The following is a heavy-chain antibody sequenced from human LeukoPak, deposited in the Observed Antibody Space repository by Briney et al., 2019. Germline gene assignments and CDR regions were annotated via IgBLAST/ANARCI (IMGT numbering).Heavy chain of an antibody. Sequence: SETLSLTCTVSGGSISSYYWSWIRQPPGKGLEWIGYIYYSGSTNYNPSLKSRVTISVDTSKNQFSLKLSSVTAADTAVYYCARRVGATPNLGYMDVWGKGTTVTVSS. D-gene: IGHD1-26*01. CDR2: IYYSGST. V-gene: IGHV4-59*08. J-gene: IGHJ6*03. CDR3: ARRVGATPNLGYMDV. CDR1: GGSISSYY.